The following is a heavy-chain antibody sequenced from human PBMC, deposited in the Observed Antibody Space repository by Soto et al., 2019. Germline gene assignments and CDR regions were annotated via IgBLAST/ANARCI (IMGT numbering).Heavy chain of an antibody. J-gene: IGHJ4*02. CDR2: VTYDGTKK. CDR3: FPYPGDLATLPLGS. D-gene: IGHD5-12*01. CDR1: GFTFSNFG. Sequence: GGSLRLSCAASGFTFSNFGMHWVRQAPDTGLDWVAAVTYDGTKKYYADSVKGRFTISRDNAKNSLYLQMNSLTDGDTAVYYCFPYPGDLATLPLGSWGQGTLVTVSS. V-gene: IGHV3-30*03.